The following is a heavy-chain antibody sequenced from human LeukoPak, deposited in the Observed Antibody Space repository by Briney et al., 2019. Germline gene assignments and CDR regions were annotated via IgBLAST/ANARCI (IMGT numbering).Heavy chain of an antibody. CDR1: GNSIRSYY. D-gene: IGHD1-14*01. Sequence: PSETLSLTCTVSGNSIRSYYWNWIRQPPGKGLEWIGYIYYSGTTSYNPSLRSRVTISVDMSKNQFSLRLTSVTAADTAVYYCARQTGGFDSWGQGTLVTVSS. CDR3: ARQTGGFDS. CDR2: IYYSGTT. J-gene: IGHJ4*02. V-gene: IGHV4-59*08.